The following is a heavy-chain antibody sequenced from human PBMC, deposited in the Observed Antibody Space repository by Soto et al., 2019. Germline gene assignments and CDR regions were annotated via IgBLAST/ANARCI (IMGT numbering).Heavy chain of an antibody. J-gene: IGHJ6*02. CDR2: IIPIPGTA. D-gene: IGHD2-2*01. CDR3: ARSQGSSTSLEIYDYYYYGMDV. CDR1: GGTFGSYA. V-gene: IGHV1-69*01. Sequence: QMQLVQSGAEVQKPGSSVKVSCKASGGTFGSYAISWVRQAPGQGLQWMGGIIPIPGTANYAQKFQGRVTIAADESTSTAYMELSSLRSEDTAVYYCARSQGSSTSLEIYDYYYYGMDVWGQGTTVTVSS.